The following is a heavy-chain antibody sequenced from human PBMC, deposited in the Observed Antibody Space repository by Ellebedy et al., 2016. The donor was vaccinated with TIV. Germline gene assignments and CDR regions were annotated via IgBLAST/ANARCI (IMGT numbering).Heavy chain of an antibody. D-gene: IGHD2-2*02. CDR3: AKPDCSSTSCYNWYFDL. V-gene: IGHV3-23*01. CDR1: GFTFSSYA. CDR2: ISGSGGST. J-gene: IGHJ2*01. Sequence: GESLKISCAASGFTFSSYAMSWVRQAPGKGLEWVSAISGSGGSTYYADSVKGRFTISRDNSKNTLYLQMNSLRAEDTAVYYCAKPDCSSTSCYNWYFDLWGRGTLVTVSS.